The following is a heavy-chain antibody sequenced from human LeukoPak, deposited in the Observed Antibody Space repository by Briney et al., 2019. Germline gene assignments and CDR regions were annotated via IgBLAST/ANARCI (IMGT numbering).Heavy chain of an antibody. CDR3: AREIVGAIKSYFDY. V-gene: IGHV3-7*01. J-gene: IGHJ4*02. CDR2: IRQDGGLK. D-gene: IGHD1-26*01. CDR1: GFTFSNYY. Sequence: GGSLRLSCAASGFTFSNYYMSWVRQAPGKGLEWVANIRQDGGLKHYVDSVKGRFTISRDNAESSLYLQMNSLRAEDTAVYYCAREIVGAIKSYFDYWGQGTLVTASS.